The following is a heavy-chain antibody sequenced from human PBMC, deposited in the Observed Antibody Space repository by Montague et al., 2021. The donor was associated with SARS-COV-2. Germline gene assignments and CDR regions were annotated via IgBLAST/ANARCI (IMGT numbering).Heavy chain of an antibody. J-gene: IGHJ4*02. D-gene: IGHD4-23*01. CDR2: IYYSGST. CDR3: ARRGDYGGPRFDY. Sequence: SETLSLTCAVYGGSFSGYYWSWIRRPPGKGLEWIGSIYYSGSTHYNPSLKSRVTISVDTSKNQFSLKLSSVTAADTAVYYCARRGDYGGPRFDYWGQGTLVSVSS. V-gene: IGHV4-34*01. CDR1: GGSFSGYY.